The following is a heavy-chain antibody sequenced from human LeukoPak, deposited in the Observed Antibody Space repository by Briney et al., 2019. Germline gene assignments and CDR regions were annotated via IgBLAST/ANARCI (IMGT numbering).Heavy chain of an antibody. V-gene: IGHV1-69*05. CDR2: IIPIFGTA. Sequence: GSSVKVSCKASGGTFSSYAISWVRQAPGQGLEWMGGIIPIFGTANYAQKFQGRVTITTDESTSTAYMELSSLRSEDTAVYYCARDAIAAAGTGYYYYYMDVWGKGTTVTVSS. D-gene: IGHD6-13*01. CDR1: GGTFSSYA. J-gene: IGHJ6*03. CDR3: ARDAIAAAGTGYYYYYMDV.